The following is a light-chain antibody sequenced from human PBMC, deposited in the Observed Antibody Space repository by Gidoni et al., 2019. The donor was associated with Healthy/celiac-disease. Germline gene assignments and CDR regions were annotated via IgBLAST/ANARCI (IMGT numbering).Light chain of an antibody. CDR2: AAS. J-gene: IGKJ3*01. CDR3: QQSDSTPLFT. V-gene: IGKV1-39*01. Sequence: DIQMTQSPSSLSASVGDRVTITCRASQSISSYLNWYQQKPGKPPKLLIYAASSLQSGVPSRFSGSGSGTDFTLTISRLQPEDFATYYCQQSDSTPLFTFGPGTKVDIK. CDR1: QSISSY.